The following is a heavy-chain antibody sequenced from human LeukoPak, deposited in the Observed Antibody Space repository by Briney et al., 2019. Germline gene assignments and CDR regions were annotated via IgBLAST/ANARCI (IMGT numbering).Heavy chain of an antibody. Sequence: ASVKVSCKASGYTFPGYYMHWVRQAPGQGLEWMGWINPNNGGTNYAQTFQGRVTMTRDTSISTAYMELSRLRSDDMAVYYCARDGLGTTTNFDYWGQGTLVTVSS. J-gene: IGHJ4*02. V-gene: IGHV1-2*02. CDR2: INPNNGGT. CDR3: ARDGLGTTTNFDY. D-gene: IGHD7-27*01. CDR1: GYTFPGYY.